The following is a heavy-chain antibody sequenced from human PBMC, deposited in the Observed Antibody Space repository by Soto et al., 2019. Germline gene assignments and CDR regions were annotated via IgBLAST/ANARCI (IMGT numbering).Heavy chain of an antibody. V-gene: IGHV1-18*01. CDR3: VVAAQPYYFDY. D-gene: IGHD2-15*01. Sequence: ATVKGTCRASVYTVTSYGISRVRQAPGQGLEWMGWISAYNGNTNYAQKLQGRVTMTTDTSTSTAYMELRSLRSDDTAVYYCVVAAQPYYFDYWGQGTLVTVS. CDR1: VYTVTSYG. J-gene: IGHJ4*02. CDR2: ISAYNGNT.